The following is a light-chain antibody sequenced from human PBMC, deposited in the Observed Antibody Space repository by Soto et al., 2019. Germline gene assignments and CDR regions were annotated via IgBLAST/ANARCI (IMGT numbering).Light chain of an antibody. Sequence: QSALTQPPSASGSPGQSVTISCTGTSSDVGGYDYVSWYQQHPGKAPKLMIYEVTKRPSGVPDRFSGPKSGNTAPLTVSGLQAEDEADYYCSSYAGSNNFVFGTGTKVTVL. J-gene: IGLJ1*01. CDR2: EVT. V-gene: IGLV2-8*01. CDR1: SSDVGGYDY. CDR3: SSYAGSNNFV.